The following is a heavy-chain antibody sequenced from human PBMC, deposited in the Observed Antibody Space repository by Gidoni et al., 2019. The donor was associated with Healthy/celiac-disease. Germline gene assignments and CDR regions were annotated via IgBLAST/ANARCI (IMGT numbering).Heavy chain of an antibody. CDR3: AKDLPLAAAGGLGDY. CDR2: ISYDGSNK. D-gene: IGHD6-13*01. CDR1: GFTFSSYG. J-gene: IGHJ4*02. Sequence: QVQLVESGGGGVQPGRSLILSCAASGFTFSSYGMHWVRQAPGKGLSWVAVISYDGSNKYYADSVKGRFTISRDNSKNTLYLQMNSLRAEDTAVYYCAKDLPLAAAGGLGDYWGQGTLVTVSS. V-gene: IGHV3-30*18.